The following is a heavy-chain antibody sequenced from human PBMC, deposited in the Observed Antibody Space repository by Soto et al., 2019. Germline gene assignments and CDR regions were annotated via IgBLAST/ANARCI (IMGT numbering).Heavy chain of an antibody. D-gene: IGHD6-19*01. CDR3: ARAYSSRWEGNYFDY. V-gene: IGHV4-59*01. Sequence: SETLSLTCTVSGGSISSYYWSWIRQPPGKGLEWIGYIYYSGSTNYNPSLKSRVTISVDTSKNQFSLKLSSVTAADTAVYYCARAYSSRWEGNYFDYWGQGTLVTVSS. J-gene: IGHJ4*02. CDR1: GGSISSYY. CDR2: IYYSGST.